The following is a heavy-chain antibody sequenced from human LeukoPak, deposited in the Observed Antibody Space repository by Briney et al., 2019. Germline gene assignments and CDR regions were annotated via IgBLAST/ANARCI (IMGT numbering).Heavy chain of an antibody. CDR2: INPSGGST. CDR3: ARDRERITMVRGVIYWVYYYYGMDV. CDR1: GYTFTSYG. V-gene: IGHV1-46*01. J-gene: IGHJ6*04. Sequence: ASVKVSCKASGYTFTSYGISWVRQAPGQGLEWMGIINPSGGSTSYAQKFQGRVTMTRDTSTSTVYMELSSLRSEDTAVYYCARDRERITMVRGVIYWVYYYYGMDVWGKGTTVTVSS. D-gene: IGHD3-10*01.